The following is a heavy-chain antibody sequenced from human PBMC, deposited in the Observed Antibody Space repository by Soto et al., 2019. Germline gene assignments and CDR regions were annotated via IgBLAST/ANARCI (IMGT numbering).Heavy chain of an antibody. V-gene: IGHV4-4*07. J-gene: IGHJ5*02. CDR2: VYATGTT. Sequence: PSETLALACKVSGGSISKFDGAWIRKTAGNGLEWMGRVYATGTTDYNPSLRSRVAMSVDISKKTFSLRLRSVTGADSGVYYCVRDGSKSLRDWFDPWGQGLLVTVSS. CDR1: GGSISKFD. CDR3: VRDGSKSLRDWFDP.